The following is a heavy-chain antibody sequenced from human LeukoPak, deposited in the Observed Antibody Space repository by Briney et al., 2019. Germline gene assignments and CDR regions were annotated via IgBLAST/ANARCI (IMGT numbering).Heavy chain of an antibody. J-gene: IGHJ4*02. CDR3: VTNSGGYSGYYYY. CDR2: IYSGGST. CDR1: GFTVSGNY. Sequence: GGSLRLSCAASGFTVSGNYMSWVRQAPGKGLEWVSVIYSGGSTYYADSVKGRFTISRDNSKNTLYPQMNSLRAEDTAVYYCVTNSGGYSGYYYYWGQGTLVTVSS. V-gene: IGHV3-53*01. D-gene: IGHD3-22*01.